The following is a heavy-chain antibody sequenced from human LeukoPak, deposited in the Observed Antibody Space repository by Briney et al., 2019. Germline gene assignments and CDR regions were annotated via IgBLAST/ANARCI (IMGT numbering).Heavy chain of an antibody. CDR3: ARHRGGSWFDP. Sequence: SGTLSLTCTVSGGSISSSSYYWGWIRQPPGKGLEWIGSIYYSGSTYYNPSLKSRVTISVDTSKNQFSLKLSSVTAADTAVYYCARHRGGSWFDPWGQGTLVTVSS. CDR2: IYYSGST. CDR1: GGSISSSSYY. V-gene: IGHV4-39*01. J-gene: IGHJ5*02. D-gene: IGHD3-10*01.